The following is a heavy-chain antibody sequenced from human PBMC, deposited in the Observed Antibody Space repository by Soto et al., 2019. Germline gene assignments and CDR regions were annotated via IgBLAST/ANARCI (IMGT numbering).Heavy chain of an antibody. CDR3: ARHSNGDTIFGVVITCGMDV. Sequence: SETLSLTCTVSGGSIRSSSYYWGWIRQPPGKGLEWIGSIYYSGSTYYNPSLKSRVTISVDTSKNQFSLKLSSVTAADTAVYYCARHSNGDTIFGVVITCGMDVWGQGTTVTVSS. CDR2: IYYSGST. D-gene: IGHD3-3*01. V-gene: IGHV4-39*01. J-gene: IGHJ6*02. CDR1: GGSIRSSSYY.